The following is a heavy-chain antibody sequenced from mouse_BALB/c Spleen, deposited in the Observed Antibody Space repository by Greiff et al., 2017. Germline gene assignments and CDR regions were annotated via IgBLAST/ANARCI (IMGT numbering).Heavy chain of an antibody. D-gene: IGHD1-1*01. CDR3: ASDYYGSSYGYFDV. Sequence: EVQLQQSGAELVKPGASVKLSCTASGFNIKDTYMHWVKQRPEQGLEWIGRIDPANGNTKYDPKFQGKATITADTSSNTAYLQLSSLTSEDTAVYYCASDYYGSSYGYFDVWGAGTTVTVSS. J-gene: IGHJ1*01. V-gene: IGHV14-3*02. CDR1: GFNIKDTY. CDR2: IDPANGNT.